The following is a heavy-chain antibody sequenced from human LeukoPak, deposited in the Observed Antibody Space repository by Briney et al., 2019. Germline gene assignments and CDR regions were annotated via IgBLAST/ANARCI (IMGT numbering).Heavy chain of an antibody. D-gene: IGHD5-24*01. Sequence: GGSLRLSCAASGFTFDDYAMHWVRQAPGKGLEWVSGISWNSGSIGYADSVKGRFTISRDNAKNSLDLQMNSLRAEDTALYFCAKTLGQLYFDLWGRGTLVTVSS. CDR3: AKTLGQLYFDL. V-gene: IGHV3-9*01. CDR1: GFTFDDYA. J-gene: IGHJ2*01. CDR2: ISWNSGSI.